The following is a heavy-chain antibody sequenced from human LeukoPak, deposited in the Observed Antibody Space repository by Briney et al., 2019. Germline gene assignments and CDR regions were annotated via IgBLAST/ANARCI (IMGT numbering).Heavy chain of an antibody. CDR1: GFTFSSYS. J-gene: IGHJ4*02. CDR3: ARNSYYDFWSGYPTY. CDR2: ISSSSSTI. D-gene: IGHD3-3*01. V-gene: IGHV3-48*01. Sequence: GGSLRLSCAASGFTFSSYSMNWVRQAPGKGLEWVSYISSSSSTIYYADSVKGRFTISRDNAKNSLYLQMNSLRAGDTAVYYCARNSYYDFWSGYPTYWGQGTLVTVSS.